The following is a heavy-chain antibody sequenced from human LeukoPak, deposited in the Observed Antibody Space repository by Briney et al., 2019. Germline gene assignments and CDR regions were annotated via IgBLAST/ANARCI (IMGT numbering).Heavy chain of an antibody. J-gene: IGHJ6*02. CDR3: ARGSGIVGAYYYYYGMDV. CDR1: NVSFSNYY. Sequence: SETLSLTCSVSNVSFSNYYWTWIRQPPGKGLEWIGCVHNSGRTNYNPSLKSRVTITVDTTGNQFSLNLKSMTTADTAVYFCARGSGIVGAYYYYYGMDVWGQGTTVTVSS. CDR2: VHNSGRT. V-gene: IGHV4-59*01. D-gene: IGHD1-26*01.